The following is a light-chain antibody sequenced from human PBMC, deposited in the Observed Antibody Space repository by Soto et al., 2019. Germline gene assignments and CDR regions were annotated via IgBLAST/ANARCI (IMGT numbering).Light chain of an antibody. J-gene: IGKJ1*01. CDR3: QQYNSYRK. CDR1: QSISSW. CDR2: DAS. V-gene: IGKV1-5*01. Sequence: DIQMTQSPSTLSASVGDRVTITCRASQSISSWLAWYQQKPGKAPKLLIYDASSLESGVPSRFSGSGSGTEFTLTISRLQPDDFATYYCQQYNSYRKFVQGTKADIK.